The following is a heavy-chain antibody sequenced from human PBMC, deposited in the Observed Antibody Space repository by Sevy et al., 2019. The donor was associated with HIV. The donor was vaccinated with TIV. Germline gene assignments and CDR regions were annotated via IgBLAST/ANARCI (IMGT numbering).Heavy chain of an antibody. J-gene: IGHJ3*02. CDR2: TRNKANSYTT. CDR1: GFIFSDHY. D-gene: IGHD6-19*01. Sequence: GGSLRLSCAASGFIFSDHYMDWVRQAPGKGLEWVGHTRNKANSYTTECAASVKGRFTISRDDSKNSLYLQMNSLKTEDTAVYYCARAVAGTYHAFDIWGQGTMVTVSS. V-gene: IGHV3-72*01. CDR3: ARAVAGTYHAFDI.